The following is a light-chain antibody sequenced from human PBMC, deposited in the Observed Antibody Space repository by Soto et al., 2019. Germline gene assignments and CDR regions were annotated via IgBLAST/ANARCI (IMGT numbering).Light chain of an antibody. J-gene: IGKJ5*01. V-gene: IGKV1-33*01. CDR3: QQYDNLPIT. CDR1: HDISNY. CDR2: DAS. Sequence: DIQMTQSPSSLSASVGDRVTITCRASHDISNYLNWYQHKPGKAPKILISDASYLETGVPSRFSGSGSGTDFSFTISSLQPEDIATYYCQQYDNLPITFGQGTRLEIK.